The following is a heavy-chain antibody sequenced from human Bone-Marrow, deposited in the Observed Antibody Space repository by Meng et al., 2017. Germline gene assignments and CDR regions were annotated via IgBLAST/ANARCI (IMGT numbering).Heavy chain of an antibody. J-gene: IGHJ4*02. CDR1: DYTSASYG. D-gene: IGHD3-10*01. V-gene: IGHV1-18*01. CDR3: ARGTPGRSYSDY. Sequence: QAQLLQSGAEVKKPGASVSVSCKASDYTSASYGISWFRQAPGQGLEWMGWFVSNADTYPAQKFQGRVTMTRDTHTSTDFMELRSLRFDDTAVYYCARGTPGRSYSDYWGQGTLVTVSS. CDR2: FVSNADT.